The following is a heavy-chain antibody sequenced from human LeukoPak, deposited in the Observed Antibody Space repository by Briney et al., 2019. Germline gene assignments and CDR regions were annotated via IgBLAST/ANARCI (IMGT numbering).Heavy chain of an antibody. Sequence: GGSLRLSCEASGFTFSAYAMTWVRQAPGKGLEWVSSIGSDNKPHYSESVKGRFAISRDNAKKSLYLQMSSLRDEDSAVYYCARDLSGRVGATDYYYGMDVWGQGTTVTVSS. CDR3: ARDLSGRVGATDYYYGMDV. J-gene: IGHJ6*02. D-gene: IGHD1-26*01. CDR2: IGSDNKP. CDR1: GFTFSAYA. V-gene: IGHV3-69-1*01.